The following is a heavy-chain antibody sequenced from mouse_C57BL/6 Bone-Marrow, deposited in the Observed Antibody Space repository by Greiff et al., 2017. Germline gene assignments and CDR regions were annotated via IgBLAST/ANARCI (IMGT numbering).Heavy chain of an antibody. J-gene: IGHJ3*01. D-gene: IGHD2-3*01. CDR1: GYTFTSYW. Sequence: VQLQQPGAELVMPGASVKLSCKASGYTFTSYWMHWVKQRPGQGLEWIGEIDPSDSYTNYNQQFKGKSTLTVDKSSSTAYMRLSSLTSEDSAVYYCAREDDCYYSAWFAYWGQGTLVTVSA. V-gene: IGHV1-69*01. CDR3: AREDDCYYSAWFAY. CDR2: IDPSDSYT.